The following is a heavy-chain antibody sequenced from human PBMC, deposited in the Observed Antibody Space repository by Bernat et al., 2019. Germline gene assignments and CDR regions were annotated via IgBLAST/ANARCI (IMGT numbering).Heavy chain of an antibody. CDR1: GGSISSSSYY. CDR3: ARAGYSGYGNYYYYGMDV. J-gene: IGHJ6*02. CDR2: IYYSGST. Sequence: QLQLQESGPGLVKPSETLSLTCTVSGGSISSSSYYWGWIRQPPGKGLEWIGSIYYSGSTYYNPSLKSRVTISVDTSKNQFSLKLSSVTAADTAVYYCARAGYSGYGNYYYYGMDVWGQGTTVTVSS. V-gene: IGHV4-39*01. D-gene: IGHD5-12*01.